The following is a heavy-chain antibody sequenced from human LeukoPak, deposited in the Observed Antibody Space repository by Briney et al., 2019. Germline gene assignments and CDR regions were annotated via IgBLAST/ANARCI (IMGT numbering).Heavy chain of an antibody. J-gene: IGHJ6*03. V-gene: IGHV4-39*07. CDR1: GGSISNSRYY. D-gene: IGHD6-6*01. CDR3: ARDRSAPHDYYYYYMDV. Sequence: SETLSLTCTVSGGSISNSRYYWGWIRQPPGKGLECIGTIYYSGSTYYNPSLKSRVTISVDTSKNQFSLKLSSVTAADTAVYYCARDRSAPHDYYYYYMDVWGKGTTVTVSS. CDR2: IYYSGST.